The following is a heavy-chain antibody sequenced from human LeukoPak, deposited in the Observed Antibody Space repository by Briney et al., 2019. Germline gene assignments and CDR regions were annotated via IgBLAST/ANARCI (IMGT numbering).Heavy chain of an antibody. CDR1: GFTFSSYW. Sequence: GGSLRLSCAASGFTFSSYWMSWVRQAPGKGLEWVVNIKQDGSEKYYVDSVKGRFTISRDNAKNSLYLQMNSLRAEDTAVYYCARYDSSGYYYPAPFDYWGQGTLVTVSS. CDR3: ARYDSSGYYYPAPFDY. CDR2: IKQDGSEK. D-gene: IGHD3-22*01. J-gene: IGHJ4*02. V-gene: IGHV3-7*01.